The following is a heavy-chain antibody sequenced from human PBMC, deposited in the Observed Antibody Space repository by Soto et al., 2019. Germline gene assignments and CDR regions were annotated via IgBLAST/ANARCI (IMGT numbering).Heavy chain of an antibody. CDR2: IYDSGSS. Sequence: SVTQCRTCAVSGGSISSGGYSRSWILQPPGKGLEWIGYIYDSGSSYYNPSLKSRVTISLDRSKNQFSLKLSSVTAADTAVYYCARVPARLGAFDIWGQGPMVTV. D-gene: IGHD2-2*01. J-gene: IGHJ3*02. CDR1: GGSISSGGYS. V-gene: IGHV4-30-2*01. CDR3: ARVPARLGAFDI.